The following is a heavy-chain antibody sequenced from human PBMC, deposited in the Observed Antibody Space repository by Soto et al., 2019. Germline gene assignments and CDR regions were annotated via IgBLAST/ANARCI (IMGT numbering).Heavy chain of an antibody. CDR3: ASGVVRRVIIQSTSFFHX. Sequence: SDTLSLTFAVYGGSFSGYYWSWIRQSPGKGLEWIGEIPYRGSTNSKPSLKSRVTISVDTSKNQFSLKMKSVNAADTAVYYCASGVVRRVIIQSTSFFHXWGLGTPVTVSX. CDR1: GGSFSGYY. V-gene: IGHV4-34*01. J-gene: IGHJ4*02. CDR2: IPYRGST. D-gene: IGHD3-10*01.